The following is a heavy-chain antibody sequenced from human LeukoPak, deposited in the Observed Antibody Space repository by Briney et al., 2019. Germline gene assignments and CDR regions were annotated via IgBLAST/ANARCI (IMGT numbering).Heavy chain of an antibody. CDR1: GFTFSSYG. Sequence: PGGSLRLSCAASGFTFSSYGMHWVRQAPGKGLEWVAVISYDGSNKYYADSVKGRFTISRDNSKNTLYLQMNSLRAEDTAVYYCAKNGRSAFDIWGQGTMVTVSS. J-gene: IGHJ3*02. CDR2: ISYDGSNK. D-gene: IGHD1-1*01. V-gene: IGHV3-30*18. CDR3: AKNGRSAFDI.